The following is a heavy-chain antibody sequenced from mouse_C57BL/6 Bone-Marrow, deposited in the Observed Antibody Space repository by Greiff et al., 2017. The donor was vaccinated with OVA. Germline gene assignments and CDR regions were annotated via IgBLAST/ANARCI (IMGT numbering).Heavy chain of an antibody. CDR1: GYTFTSYW. D-gene: IGHD2-4*01. V-gene: IGHV1-64*01. Sequence: QVQLQQPGAELVKPGASLKLSCKASGYTFTSYWMHWVKQRPGPGLEWIGMIHPSSGSTNYNEKFKSKATLTVDKSSSTAYMQLSSLTSEDSAVYCCARYDYEDYFDYWGQGTTLTVSS. J-gene: IGHJ2*01. CDR2: IHPSSGST. CDR3: ARYDYEDYFDY.